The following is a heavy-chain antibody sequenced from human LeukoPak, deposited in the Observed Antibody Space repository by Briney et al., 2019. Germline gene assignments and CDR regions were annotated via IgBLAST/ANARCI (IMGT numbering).Heavy chain of an antibody. J-gene: IGHJ6*02. CDR3: ARDSKGGTKDEYYYYYYGMDV. Sequence: SVKVSCKASGGTFSSYAISWVRQAPGQGLEWMGGIIPIFGTANYAQKFQGRVTITADESTSTAYMELSSLRSEDTAVYYCARDSKGGTKDEYYYYYYGMDVWGQGTTVTVSS. V-gene: IGHV1-69*01. D-gene: IGHD2-15*01. CDR2: IIPIFGTA. CDR1: GGTFSSYA.